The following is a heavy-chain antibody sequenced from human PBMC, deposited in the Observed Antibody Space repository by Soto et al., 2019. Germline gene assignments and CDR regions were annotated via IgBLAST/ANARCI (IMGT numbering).Heavy chain of an antibody. J-gene: IGHJ1*01. CDR3: ARGTGLSYTYGIDD. Sequence: SETLSLTCTVSGASVDSAGYFWTWILQRPGKGLEWIGHINYSGSTDHTPSLRSRLMVSIDTSKNQFSLKLNSVTAADTAIYYCARGTGLSYTYGIDDWGQGTLVTVSS. CDR1: GASVDSAGYF. CDR2: INYSGST. V-gene: IGHV4-31*02. D-gene: IGHD5-18*01.